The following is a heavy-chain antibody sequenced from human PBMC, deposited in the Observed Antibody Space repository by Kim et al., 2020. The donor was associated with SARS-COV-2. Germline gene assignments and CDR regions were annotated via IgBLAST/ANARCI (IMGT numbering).Heavy chain of an antibody. J-gene: IGHJ5*02. D-gene: IGHD6-13*01. CDR3: AREGRSLATYSSSCCWFDP. Sequence: GRFTISRDNSKNTLYLQMNSLRAEDTAVYYCAREGRSLATYSSSCCWFDPWGQGTLVTVSS. V-gene: IGHV3-30*07.